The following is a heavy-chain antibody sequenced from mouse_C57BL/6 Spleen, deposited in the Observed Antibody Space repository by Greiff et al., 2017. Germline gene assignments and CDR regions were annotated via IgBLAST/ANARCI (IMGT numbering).Heavy chain of an antibody. CDR1: GFSLTSYA. CDR2: IWTGGGT. CDR3: ARNRGGSSPSSVFDV. Sequence: VMLVESGPGLVAPSQSLSITCTVSGFSLTSYAISWVRQPPGKGLEWLGVIWTGGGTNYNSALKSRLSISKDNSKSQVFLKMNSLQTDDTARYYCARNRGGSSPSSVFDVWGTGTTVTVSS. D-gene: IGHD1-1*01. V-gene: IGHV2-9-1*01. J-gene: IGHJ1*03.